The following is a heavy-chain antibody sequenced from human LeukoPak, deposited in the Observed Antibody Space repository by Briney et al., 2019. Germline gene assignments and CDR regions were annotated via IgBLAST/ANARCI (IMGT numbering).Heavy chain of an antibody. V-gene: IGHV3-21*01. Sequence: PGGSLRLSCAASGFTFSSYSMNWVRQAPGKGLEWVSSISSSSSYIYYADSVKGRFTISRDNAKNSLYLQMNGLRAEDTAVYCCARDPLYCSSTSCYRKGNFDYWGQGTLVTVSS. CDR3: ARDPLYCSSTSCYRKGNFDY. CDR2: ISSSSSYI. D-gene: IGHD2-2*01. CDR1: GFTFSSYS. J-gene: IGHJ4*02.